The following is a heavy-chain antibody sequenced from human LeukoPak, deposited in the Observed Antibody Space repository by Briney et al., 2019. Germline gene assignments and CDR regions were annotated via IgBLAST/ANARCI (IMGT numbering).Heavy chain of an antibody. Sequence: SETLSLTCTVYGGSISSYYWSWIRQPPGKGLEWIGYIYHSGTTNYNPSLKSRVTISVDTSKSQFSLKLSSVTAADTVIYYCARNIVGPRQVDYWGQGTLVTVSS. J-gene: IGHJ4*02. CDR3: ARNIVGPRQVDY. V-gene: IGHV4-59*01. CDR2: IYHSGTT. D-gene: IGHD1-26*01. CDR1: GGSISSYY.